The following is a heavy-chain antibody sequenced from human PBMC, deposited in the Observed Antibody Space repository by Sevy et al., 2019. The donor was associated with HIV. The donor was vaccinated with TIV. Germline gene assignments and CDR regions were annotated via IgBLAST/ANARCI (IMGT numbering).Heavy chain of an antibody. J-gene: IGHJ5*02. CDR2: IKQDGSEK. CDR3: ARDSGSTWQAYNWFDP. D-gene: IGHD6-13*01. Sequence: GGSLRLSCAASGFTFSRNWMTWVRQAPGHGLEWVANIKQDGSEKYYVDSVKGRFIISRDNAKNSLYLQMNSLRADDTALYYCARDSGSTWQAYNWFDPWGQGTLVTVSS. V-gene: IGHV3-7*01. CDR1: GFTFSRNW.